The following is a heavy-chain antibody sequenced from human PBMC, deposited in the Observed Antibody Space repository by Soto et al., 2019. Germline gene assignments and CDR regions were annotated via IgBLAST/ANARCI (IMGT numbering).Heavy chain of an antibody. J-gene: IGHJ3*01. CDR3: AHPRGYGVFDAVDL. Sequence: GGSLRLSCAASGFIFSAYAMNWVRQAPGKGLEWVSAISSSGGSTYYAESVRGRFTISRDNSINTLYLQMSSLRTGDTAVYYCAHPRGYGVFDAVDLWGQGPMVTVSS. V-gene: IGHV3-23*01. CDR1: GFIFSAYA. CDR2: ISSSGGST. D-gene: IGHD4-17*01.